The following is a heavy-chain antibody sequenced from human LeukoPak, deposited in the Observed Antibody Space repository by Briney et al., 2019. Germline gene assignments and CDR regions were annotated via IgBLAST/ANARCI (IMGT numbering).Heavy chain of an antibody. D-gene: IGHD3-16*01. Sequence: GGSLRLSCATSGFTFSDYSMTWVRQAPGKGLEWVSSITSTSSHINYADSVRGRFTISRDNAKNALFLQMTSLTDEDTALYYCARAPLGYYDEYFDPWGQGTQVTVSS. CDR3: ARAPLGYYDEYFDP. J-gene: IGHJ5*02. CDR1: GFTFSDYS. CDR2: ITSTSSHI. V-gene: IGHV3-21*01.